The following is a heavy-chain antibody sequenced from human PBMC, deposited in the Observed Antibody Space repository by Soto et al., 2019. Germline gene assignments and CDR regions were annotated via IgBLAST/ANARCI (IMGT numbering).Heavy chain of an antibody. D-gene: IGHD5-18*01. CDR2: IGNKAKSYAT. J-gene: IGHJ4*02. CDR3: SGVDRSMVPRNVY. CDR1: GFTFSGSA. V-gene: IGHV3-73*02. Sequence: EVQLVESGGGLVQPGGSLKLSCAASGFTFSGSAVHWVRQASGKGLEWVGSIGNKAKSYATTYAASVKGRFTISRADSRNPACLQMNSLKTEDTAVYYCSGVDRSMVPRNVYWGQGTLVTVSS.